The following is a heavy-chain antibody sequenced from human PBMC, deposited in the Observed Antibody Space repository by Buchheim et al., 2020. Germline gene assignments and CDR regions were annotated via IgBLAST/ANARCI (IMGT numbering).Heavy chain of an antibody. CDR2: IKSKTDGGTT. J-gene: IGHJ4*02. D-gene: IGHD3-22*01. Sequence: EVQLVESGGGLVNPGGSLRLSCAVSGFTFSSAWMSWVRQSPGKGLEWVGLIKSKTDGGTTDYAAPVQGRFTISRDDSENTLYLQMSNLKTEDTAVYYCATAPGFYDSAPFDFWGQGT. V-gene: IGHV3-15*01. CDR3: ATAPGFYDSAPFDF. CDR1: GFTFSSAW.